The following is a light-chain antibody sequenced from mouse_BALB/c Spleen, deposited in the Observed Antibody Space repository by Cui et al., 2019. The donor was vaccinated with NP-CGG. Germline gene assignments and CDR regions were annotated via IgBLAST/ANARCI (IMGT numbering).Light chain of an antibody. CDR1: TGAVTTSNY. V-gene: IGLV1*01. CDR2: GTN. J-gene: IGLJ1*01. Sequence: QAVVTQESELPTSPGETVPLTCRSSTGAVTTSNYANWVQEKPDHLFTGLIGGTNNRVPGVPARFSGSLIGDKAALTITGAQTEDEAIYFCALWYSNHWVFGGGTKLTVL. CDR3: ALWYSNHWV.